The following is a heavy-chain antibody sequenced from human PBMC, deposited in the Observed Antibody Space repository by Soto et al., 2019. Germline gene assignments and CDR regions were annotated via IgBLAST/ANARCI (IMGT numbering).Heavy chain of an antibody. CDR1: GYTFTTHD. D-gene: IGHD2-15*01. CDR3: VRGNACSGGRCLGSFDF. Sequence: QVQLVQSGAEVKQPGASVKVSCKGSGYTFTTHDINWVRQASGQGHEWMGWMNPNSGDKGYAQQFQGRVTMTRSTSESTVYMELSSLRSEDTAVYYCVRGNACSGGRCLGSFDFWGQGTLVTVSS. CDR2: MNPNSGDK. J-gene: IGHJ4*02. V-gene: IGHV1-8*01.